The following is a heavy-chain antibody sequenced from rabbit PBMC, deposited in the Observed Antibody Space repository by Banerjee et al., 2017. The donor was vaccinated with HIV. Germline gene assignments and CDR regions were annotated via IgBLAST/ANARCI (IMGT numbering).Heavy chain of an antibody. J-gene: IGHJ5*01. CDR1: GFDFSSYG. Sequence: QEQLVESGGGLVQPGGSLKLSCKASGFDFSSYGVSWVRQAPGKGLEWIGYIDPIFTSAYYASWVNGRFSISRENTQNTVSLQMNSLTAADTATYFCARGPPATTVEWLDLWGPGTLVTVS. CDR3: ARGPPATTVEWLDL. D-gene: IGHD3-1*01. CDR2: IDPIFTSA. V-gene: IGHV1S47*01.